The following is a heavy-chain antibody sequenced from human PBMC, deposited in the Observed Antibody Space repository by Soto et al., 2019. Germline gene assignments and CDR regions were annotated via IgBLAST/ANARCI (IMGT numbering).Heavy chain of an antibody. Sequence: QLQLQESGPGLVKPSETLSLTCTVSGDSMTNSYYYWGWIRQSPGTGLEWIGSIYYLGTTYYNPSLMSCLTMPVYTPNIQFSRKLNSVTAGVTVVYYGARLCCRGGSFSFWYFDPWRRVCLVSVSS. D-gene: IGHD2-15*01. CDR2: IYYLGTT. J-gene: IGHJ2*01. V-gene: IGHV4-39*01. CDR3: ARLCCRGGSFSFWYFDP. CDR1: GDSMTNSYYY.